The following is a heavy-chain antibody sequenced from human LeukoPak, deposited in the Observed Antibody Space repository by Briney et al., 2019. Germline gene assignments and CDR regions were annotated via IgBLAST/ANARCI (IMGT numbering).Heavy chain of an antibody. J-gene: IGHJ4*02. Sequence: GGSLRLSCAASGLTGSHNYVSWVRQAPGKGLEWVSAIHTSGDTYYADSVKGRFTISRDNAKNSLYLQMNSLRAEDTAVYYCAPGFGYDSSGYVNWGQGTLVTVSS. CDR3: APGFGYDSSGYVN. D-gene: IGHD3-22*01. CDR1: GLTGSHNY. V-gene: IGHV3-53*01. CDR2: IHTSGDT.